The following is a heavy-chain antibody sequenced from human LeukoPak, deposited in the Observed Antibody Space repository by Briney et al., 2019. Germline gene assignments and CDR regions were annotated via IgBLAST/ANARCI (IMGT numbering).Heavy chain of an antibody. Sequence: PSETLSLTCAVYGGSFSGYYWSWIRQPPGKGLGWIGEINHSGSTNYNPSLKSRVTISVDTSKNQFSLKLSSVTAADTAVYYCAREPALNTVTTYPRFDYWGQGTLVTVSS. D-gene: IGHD4-17*01. V-gene: IGHV4-34*01. CDR3: AREPALNTVTTYPRFDY. J-gene: IGHJ4*02. CDR2: INHSGST. CDR1: GGSFSGYY.